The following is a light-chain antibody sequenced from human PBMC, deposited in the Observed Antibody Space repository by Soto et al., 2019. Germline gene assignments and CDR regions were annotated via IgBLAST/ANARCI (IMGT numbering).Light chain of an antibody. CDR3: SSYTISNTLPFV. V-gene: IGLV2-14*01. J-gene: IGLJ1*01. CDR1: RRDVGGYNY. CDR2: EVT. Sequence: QSALTQPASVSGSPGQSITITCTGTRRDVGGYNYVSWYQQYPGKSPKLLIFEVTHRPSGVSTRFSGSKSGNTASLAISGLQAEDEADYYCSSYTISNTLPFVFGTGNKVTVL.